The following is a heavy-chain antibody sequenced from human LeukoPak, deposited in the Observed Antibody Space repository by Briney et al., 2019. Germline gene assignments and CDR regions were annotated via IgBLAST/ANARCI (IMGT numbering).Heavy chain of an antibody. V-gene: IGHV4-59*11. CDR1: VGSISSHY. Sequence: SESLSLTCTVSVGSISSHYWIWIRQPPRKGLEWIGYIYYSGSTNYNPSLKSRVTISVDTSKNQFSLKLSSVTAADTAVYYCARAALGWPFDYWGQGTLVTVSS. D-gene: IGHD6-19*01. CDR2: IYYSGST. J-gene: IGHJ4*02. CDR3: ARAALGWPFDY.